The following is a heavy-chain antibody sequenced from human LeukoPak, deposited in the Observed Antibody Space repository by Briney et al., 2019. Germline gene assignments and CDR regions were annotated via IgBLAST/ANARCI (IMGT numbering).Heavy chain of an antibody. V-gene: IGHV1-69*13. CDR3: ARHILGGLYGPFDY. J-gene: IGHJ4*02. Sequence: SVKVSCKASGYTFTSYGISWVRQAPGQGLEWMGGIIPIFGTANYAQKFQGRVTITADESTSTAYMELSSLRSEDTAVYYCARHILGGLYGPFDYWGQGTLVTVSS. CDR2: IIPIFGTA. CDR1: GYTFTSYG. D-gene: IGHD3-10*01.